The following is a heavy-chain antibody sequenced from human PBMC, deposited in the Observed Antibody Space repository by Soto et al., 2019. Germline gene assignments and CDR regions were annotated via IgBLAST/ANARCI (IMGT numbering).Heavy chain of an antibody. CDR3: AGSGDSSAYYVV. CDR1: GGSISSYY. Sequence: SETLSLTCTVSGGSISSYYWSWIRQPPGKGLEWIGYIYYSGSTNYNPSLKSRVTISVDTSKNQFSLKLSSVTAADTAVYYCAGSGDSSAYYVVWGQGTLVTVSS. D-gene: IGHD3-22*01. J-gene: IGHJ4*02. V-gene: IGHV4-59*01. CDR2: IYYSGST.